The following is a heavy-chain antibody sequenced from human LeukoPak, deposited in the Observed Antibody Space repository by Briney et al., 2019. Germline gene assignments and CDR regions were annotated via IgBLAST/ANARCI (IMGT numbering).Heavy chain of an antibody. V-gene: IGHV1-69*13. CDR3: ARDGYYGSGSYYTTLDY. D-gene: IGHD3-10*01. CDR1: GGTFSSYA. Sequence: SVKVSCKASGGTFSSYAISWVRQAPGQGLEWMGGIIPIFGTANYAQKLQGRVTITADESTSTAYMELSSLRSEDTAVYYCARDGYYGSGSYYTTLDYWGQGTLVTVSS. CDR2: IIPIFGTA. J-gene: IGHJ4*02.